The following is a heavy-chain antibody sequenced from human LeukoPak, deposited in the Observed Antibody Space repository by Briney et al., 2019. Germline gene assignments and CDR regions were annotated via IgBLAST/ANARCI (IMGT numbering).Heavy chain of an antibody. CDR2: IYSSVT. D-gene: IGHD4/OR15-4a*01. Sequence: GGSLRLSCTVSGFTVSSNSMSWVRQAPGKGLEWVSFIYSSVTHYSDSVKGRFTISRDNSRNTLFLQMNSLRAEDTAVYYCARRAGAYSHPYDYWGQGTLVTVSS. CDR1: GFTVSSNS. J-gene: IGHJ4*02. CDR3: ARRAGAYSHPYDY. V-gene: IGHV3-53*01.